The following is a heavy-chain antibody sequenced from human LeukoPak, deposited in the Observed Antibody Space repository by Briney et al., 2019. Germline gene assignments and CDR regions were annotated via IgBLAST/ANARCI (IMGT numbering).Heavy chain of an antibody. D-gene: IGHD3-22*01. CDR1: GGTFSSYA. CDR3: ARGGYYYDSSGRDFDY. Sequence: ASVTVSCKASGGTFSSYAISWVRQAPGQGLEWMGRIIPILGIANYAQKFQGRVTITADKSTSTAYMELSSLRSEDTAVYYCARGGYYYDSSGRDFDYWGQGTLVTVSS. CDR2: IIPILGIA. V-gene: IGHV1-69*04. J-gene: IGHJ4*02.